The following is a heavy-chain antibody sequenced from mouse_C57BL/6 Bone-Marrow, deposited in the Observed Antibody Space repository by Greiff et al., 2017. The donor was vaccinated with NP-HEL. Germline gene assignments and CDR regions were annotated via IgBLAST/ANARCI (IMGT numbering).Heavy chain of an antibody. D-gene: IGHD3-2*02. CDR2: IEPENGDT. J-gene: IGHJ3*01. CDR3: TYGVQLRPFAY. V-gene: IGHV14-4*01. CDR1: GFNIKDDY. Sequence: EVQLQQSGAELVRPGASVKLSCTASGFNIKDDYMHWVKQRPEQGLEWIGWIEPENGDTEYASKFQGKATITADTSSNTAYLQLSSLTSEDTAVYYCTYGVQLRPFAYWGQGTLVTVSA.